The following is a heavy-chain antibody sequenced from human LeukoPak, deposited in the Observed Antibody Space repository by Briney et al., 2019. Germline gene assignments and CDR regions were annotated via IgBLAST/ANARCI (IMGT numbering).Heavy chain of an antibody. CDR1: GYSFTSYW. D-gene: IGHD3-10*01. V-gene: IGHV5-51*01. J-gene: IGHJ5*02. Sequence: GESLKISCKGSGYSFTSYWIGWVRQLPGKGLEWMGIIYPGDSDTRYSPSFQGQVTISADKSISTAYLQWSSLKASDTAMYYCARRITMVRGVISRFDPWGQGTLVTVSS. CDR3: ARRITMVRGVISRFDP. CDR2: IYPGDSDT.